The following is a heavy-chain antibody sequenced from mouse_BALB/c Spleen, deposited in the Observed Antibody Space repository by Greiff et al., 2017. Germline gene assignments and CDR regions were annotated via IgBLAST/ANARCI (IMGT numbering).Heavy chain of an antibody. Sequence: EVQVVESGGGLVQPGGSRKLSCAASGFTFSSFGMHWVRQAPEKGLEWVAYISSGSSTIYYADTVKGRFTISRDNPKNTLFLQMTSLRSEDTAMYYCARGITTSWFAYWGQGTLVTVSA. J-gene: IGHJ3*01. CDR1: GFTFSSFG. V-gene: IGHV5-17*02. D-gene: IGHD2-4*01. CDR2: ISSGSSTI. CDR3: ARGITTSWFAY.